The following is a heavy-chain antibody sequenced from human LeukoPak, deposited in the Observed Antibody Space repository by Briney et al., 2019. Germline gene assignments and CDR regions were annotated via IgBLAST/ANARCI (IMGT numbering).Heavy chain of an antibody. D-gene: IGHD6-6*01. J-gene: IGHJ4*01. CDR2: ISWDGNDT. CDR3: AKESSPSKALRDFGS. V-gene: IGHV3-43D*03. CDR1: GFTFDDYA. Sequence: GGSLRLSCAASGFTFDDYAMHWVRQAPGKGLEWVSLISWDGNDTYYADSVKGRFTISRDNSKSSLNLQMNSLRGEDTALYYCAKESSPSKALRDFGSWGKEPWVPVSS.